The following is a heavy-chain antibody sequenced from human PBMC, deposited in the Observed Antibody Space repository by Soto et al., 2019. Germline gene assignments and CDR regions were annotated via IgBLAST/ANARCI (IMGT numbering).Heavy chain of an antibody. CDR3: ARVGEKLLWFGELFLGHQTLDV. D-gene: IGHD3-10*01. V-gene: IGHV4-59*02. Sequence: SETLYLTCTPSGVSVSREYWTSIRRGPGKGLEKMRYIYYSGSTNYNPSLKSRVTISVDMSKNQFSLNLSSVTAADTAVYYCARVGEKLLWFGELFLGHQTLDVWRQGTTVTVSS. J-gene: IGHJ6*02. CDR1: GVSVSREY. CDR2: IYYSGST.